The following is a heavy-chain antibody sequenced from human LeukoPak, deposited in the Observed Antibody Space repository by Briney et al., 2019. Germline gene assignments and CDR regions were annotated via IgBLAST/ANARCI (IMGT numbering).Heavy chain of an antibody. CDR2: IRNLGRKE. CDR1: GFTFSNYA. D-gene: IGHD1-1*01. Sequence: GGSLRLSCAASGFTFSNYAIHWVRQAPGKGLEWVACIRNLGRKEYYADSVKGRFTISRDNAKKSLYLQMNSLRAEDTAVYYCARVVTVAWSERRPGYFYMDVWGKGTTVTVSS. CDR3: ARVVTVAWSERRPGYFYMDV. J-gene: IGHJ6*03. V-gene: IGHV3-30*02.